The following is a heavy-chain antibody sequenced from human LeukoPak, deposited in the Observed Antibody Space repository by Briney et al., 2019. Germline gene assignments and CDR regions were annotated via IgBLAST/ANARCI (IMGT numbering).Heavy chain of an antibody. CDR3: ARRVLLYDILTAYSRYYSSYMDV. CDR1: GYSISSGYY. V-gene: IGHV4-38-2*02. J-gene: IGHJ6*03. Sequence: SETLSLTCTVSGYSISSGYYWGWIRQPPGKGLEGIGRIYHSGSTYYNPSLKRRVTISVDTSKNQFSLKLSSVTAADTAVYYCARRVLLYDILTAYSRYYSSYMDVWGRGTTVTISS. CDR2: IYHSGST. D-gene: IGHD3-9*01.